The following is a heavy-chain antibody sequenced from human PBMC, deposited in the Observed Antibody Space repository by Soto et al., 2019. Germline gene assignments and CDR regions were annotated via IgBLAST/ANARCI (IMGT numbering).Heavy chain of an antibody. J-gene: IGHJ4*02. CDR2: IYSGGST. D-gene: IGHD3-3*01. CDR3: ARAGAYYDFWSGYFEGAYYFDY. V-gene: IGHV3-53*02. CDR1: GFTVSSNY. Sequence: EVQLVETGGGLIQPGGSLRLSCAASGFTVSSNYMSWVRQAPGKGLEWVSVIYSGGSTYYAASVKGRFTISRDNSKNTLYLQMNSLRAEDTAVYYCARAGAYYDFWSGYFEGAYYFDYWGQGTLVTVSS.